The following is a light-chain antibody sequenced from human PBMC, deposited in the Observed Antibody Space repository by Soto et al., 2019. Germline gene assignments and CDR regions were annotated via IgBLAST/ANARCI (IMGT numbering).Light chain of an antibody. V-gene: IGLV2-14*03. CDR3: SSYRSTNSLYVV. CDR2: DVS. Sequence: QSALTQPASVSGSPGQSITISCTGTTSDVGGFNFVSWYQQYPGEAPRLIISDVSTRPSGVSNRFSGSKSGNTASLTISGLQPEDEADSFCSSYRSTNSLYVVFGGGTKVTVL. CDR1: TSDVGGFNF. J-gene: IGLJ2*01.